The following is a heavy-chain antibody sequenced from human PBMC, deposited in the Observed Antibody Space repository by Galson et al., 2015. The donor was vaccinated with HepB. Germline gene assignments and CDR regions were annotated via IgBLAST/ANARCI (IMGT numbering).Heavy chain of an antibody. Sequence: SETLSLTCTVSGGPISSGSHYWIWVRQPPGKRLEWIGYIFYSGSTNFNPSLRSRVTMSVVTSKSQFSLSLHSVTAADTAVYYCARGFGARIQALDSWGQGTLVTVSS. CDR3: ARGFGARIQALDS. V-gene: IGHV4-61*01. CDR2: IFYSGST. D-gene: IGHD3-10*01. J-gene: IGHJ4*02. CDR1: GGPISSGSHY.